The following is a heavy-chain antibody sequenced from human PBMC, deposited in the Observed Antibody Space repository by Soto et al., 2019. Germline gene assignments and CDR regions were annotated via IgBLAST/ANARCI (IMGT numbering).Heavy chain of an antibody. CDR1: GYTFTSYG. Sequence: QVQLVQSGAEVKKPGASVKVSCKASGYTFTSYGISWVRQAPGQGLEWMGWLGAYNGNTNYAQKLQGRVTMTTDTSTSTANMELRSLSSDDTAVYYCARGYCSSTSCYSAWFDPWGQGTLVTVSS. V-gene: IGHV1-18*04. CDR3: ARGYCSSTSCYSAWFDP. D-gene: IGHD2-2*01. CDR2: LGAYNGNT. J-gene: IGHJ5*02.